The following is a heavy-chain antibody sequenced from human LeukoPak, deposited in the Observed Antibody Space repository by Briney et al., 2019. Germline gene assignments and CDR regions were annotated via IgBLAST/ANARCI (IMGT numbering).Heavy chain of an antibody. CDR3: AGMMYDSSGYPE. Sequence: GGSLRISCAASGFTFSDYYMSWIRQAPGKGLEWVSYISSSGSTIYYADSVKGRFTISRDNAKNSLYLQMNSLRAEDTAVYYCAGMMYDSSGYPEWGQGTLVTVSS. CDR2: ISSSGSTI. D-gene: IGHD3-22*01. CDR1: GFTFSDYY. J-gene: IGHJ4*02. V-gene: IGHV3-11*01.